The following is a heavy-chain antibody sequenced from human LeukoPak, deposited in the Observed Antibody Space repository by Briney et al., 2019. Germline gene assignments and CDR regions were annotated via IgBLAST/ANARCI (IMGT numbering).Heavy chain of an antibody. CDR1: GGSISSSSYY. CDR2: IYYSGST. CDR3: ARLLRRSMIVVVIKGKRGFDY. J-gene: IGHJ4*02. D-gene: IGHD3-22*01. V-gene: IGHV4-39*01. Sequence: SETLSLTCTVSGGSISSSSYYGGWIRQPPGKGLEGIGRIYYSGSTYFNPSLETRVTISVDTSKNQFSLKLSSVTAADTAVYYCARLLRRSMIVVVIKGKRGFDYWGQGTLVTVSS.